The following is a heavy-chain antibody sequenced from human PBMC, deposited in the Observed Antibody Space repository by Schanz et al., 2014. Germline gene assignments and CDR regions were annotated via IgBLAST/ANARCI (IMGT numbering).Heavy chain of an antibody. CDR3: ARPPHDSSGYYPFDY. J-gene: IGHJ4*02. Sequence: EVQLAESGGGLVQPGGSLRLSCATSGLTFTSAWMSWVRQAPGKGLEWVSAISGGGGTTYYTNSVKGRFTISRDNSKSTLYLQMNSLRAEDTAVYYCARPPHDSSGYYPFDYWGQGTLVTVSS. CDR2: ISGGGGTT. CDR1: GLTFTSAW. D-gene: IGHD3-22*01. V-gene: IGHV3-23*04.